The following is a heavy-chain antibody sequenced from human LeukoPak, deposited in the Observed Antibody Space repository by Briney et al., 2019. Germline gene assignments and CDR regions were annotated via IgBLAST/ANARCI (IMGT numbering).Heavy chain of an antibody. J-gene: IGHJ4*02. CDR2: ISDTGGST. D-gene: IGHD3/OR15-3a*01. CDR1: GFTFSDYY. V-gene: IGHV3-23*01. CDR3: ANADMSWGL. Sequence: PGGSLRLSCAASGFTFSDYYMSWIRQAPGKGLQWVSAISDTGGSTYYADSVKGRFTISRDNSKNTLYLQMNSLRAEDTAVYYCANADMSWGLWGQGSLVTVSS.